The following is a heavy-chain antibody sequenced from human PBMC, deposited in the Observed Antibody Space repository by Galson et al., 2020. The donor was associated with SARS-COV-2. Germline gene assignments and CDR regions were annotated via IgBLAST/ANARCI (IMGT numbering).Heavy chain of an antibody. D-gene: IGHD3-10*01. CDR2: ISSRGGTI. Sequence: GGSLRLSCVASGFTFSSVEMNWVRQAPGKGLEWISYISSRGGTIYYADSVKGRFTISRDNGKDSLYLQMNRLRADDTAVYFCARGAWDYGAGSYYTPWEVLIDHWGQGTLVTVSS. CDR1: GFTFSSVE. J-gene: IGHJ4*02. CDR3: ARGAWDYGAGSYYTPWEVLIDH. V-gene: IGHV3-48*03.